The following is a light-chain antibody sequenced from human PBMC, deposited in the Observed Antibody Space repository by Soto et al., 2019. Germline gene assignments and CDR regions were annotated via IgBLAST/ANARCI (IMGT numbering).Light chain of an antibody. CDR3: QQYGSSRWP. CDR2: GAS. CDR1: QSVSTTY. J-gene: IGKJ1*01. V-gene: IGKV3-20*01. Sequence: EIVLTQSPGTLSLSPGERATLSCRASQSVSTTYLAWYQQKPGQAPRLLIYGASSRATGIPDRFSGSGSGTDFTLTISRLEPEDFAVYYCQQYGSSRWPFGQGTRADIK.